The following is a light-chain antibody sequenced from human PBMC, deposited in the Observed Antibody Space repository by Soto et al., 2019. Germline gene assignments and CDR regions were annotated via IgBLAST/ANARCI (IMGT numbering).Light chain of an antibody. V-gene: IGKV1-5*03. CDR3: QQYDRASWT. CDR2: RAS. J-gene: IGKJ1*01. CDR1: QSISSW. Sequence: DIPMTQSPSTLSASVGDRVIITCRASQSISSWLAWYQQKPGKAPNPLIYRASTLKSGIPSRFSGSGSGTEFTLTISSLQPDDFATYYCQQYDRASWTFGPGTKVEIK.